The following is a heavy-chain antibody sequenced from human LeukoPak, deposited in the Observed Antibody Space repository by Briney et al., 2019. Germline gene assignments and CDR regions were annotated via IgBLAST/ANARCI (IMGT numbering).Heavy chain of an antibody. CDR1: GGSISSYY. V-gene: IGHV4-59*01. Sequence: SETLSLTCTVSGGSISSYYWSWIRQPPGKGLEWIGYIYYSGSTNYNPSLKSRVTISVDTSKNQFSLKLSSVTAADTAVYYCATTAISGSYSIPFFDYWGQGTLVTVSS. CDR3: ATTAISGSYSIPFFDY. CDR2: IYYSGST. J-gene: IGHJ4*02. D-gene: IGHD1-26*01.